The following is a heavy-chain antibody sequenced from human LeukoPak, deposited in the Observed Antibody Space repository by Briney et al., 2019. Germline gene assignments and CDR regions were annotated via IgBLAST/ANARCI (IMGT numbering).Heavy chain of an antibody. Sequence: GGSLRLSCAASGFTFSSYGMHWVRQAPGKGLEGVAFIRYDGSNKYYADSVKGRFTISRDNSKNTLYLQMNSLRAEDTTVYYCAKDYGSSWYGYYFDYWGQGTLVTVSS. J-gene: IGHJ4*02. D-gene: IGHD6-13*01. CDR3: AKDYGSSWYGYYFDY. CDR1: GFTFSSYG. V-gene: IGHV3-30*02. CDR2: IRYDGSNK.